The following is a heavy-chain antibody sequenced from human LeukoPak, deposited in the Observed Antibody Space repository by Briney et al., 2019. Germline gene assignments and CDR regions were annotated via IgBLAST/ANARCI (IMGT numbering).Heavy chain of an antibody. V-gene: IGHV3-30*18. CDR2: ISYDGSNK. CDR3: AKNSYGCPDY. Sequence: TGGSLRLSCAASGFTLSSYCMHWVRPAPGKGLEWVAVISYDGSNKYYADSVKGRFTISRDNSKNTLYLQMNSLRAEDTAVYYCAKNSYGCPDYWGQGTLVTVSS. J-gene: IGHJ4*02. D-gene: IGHD5-24*01. CDR1: GFTLSSYC.